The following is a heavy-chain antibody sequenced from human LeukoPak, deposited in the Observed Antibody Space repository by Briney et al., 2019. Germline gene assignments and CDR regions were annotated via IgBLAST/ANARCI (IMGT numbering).Heavy chain of an antibody. J-gene: IGHJ4*02. V-gene: IGHV4-59*08. D-gene: IGHD1-14*01. Sequence: PSETLSLTCTASGGSISSHIWSWIRQPPGKGLEWIGYIYDSGSKYNPSLKSRVTISVDTSKNQLSLNLSSVTAADTAVYYCARHVRRTYHRYFDYWGQGTLVTVSS. CDR2: IYDSGS. CDR3: ARHVRRTYHRYFDY. CDR1: GGSISSHI.